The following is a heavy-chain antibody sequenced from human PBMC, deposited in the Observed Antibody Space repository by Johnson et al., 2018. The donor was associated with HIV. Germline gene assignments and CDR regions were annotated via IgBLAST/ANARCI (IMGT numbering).Heavy chain of an antibody. Sequence: VQLVESGGGLVQPGGSLRLSCAASGFTLSSNYMSWVRQAPGKGLEWVSVIYSGGSTYYEDSVKGRFTISRDNSKNTLYLRMNSLRAEDTAVYYCSRYCRGGSWYSGVGAFDIWGQGTMVTVYS. D-gene: IGHD2-15*01. CDR2: IYSGGST. V-gene: IGHV3-66*01. J-gene: IGHJ3*02. CDR3: SRYCRGGSWYSGVGAFDI. CDR1: GFTLSSNY.